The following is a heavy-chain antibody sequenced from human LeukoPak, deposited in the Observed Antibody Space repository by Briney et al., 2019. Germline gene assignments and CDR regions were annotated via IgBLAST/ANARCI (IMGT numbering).Heavy chain of an antibody. CDR1: GYTFTGYY. J-gene: IGHJ5*02. CDR3: ARDRRWYNCSSTSCYEGGPYNWFDP. V-gene: IGHV1-2*04. Sequence: ASVKVSCKASGYTFTGYYMHWVRQAPGQGLEWMGWINPNSGGTNYAQKFQGWVTMTRDTSISTAYMELSRLRSDDTAVYSCARDRRWYNCSSTSCYEGGPYNWFDPWGQGTLVTVSS. CDR2: INPNSGGT. D-gene: IGHD2-2*01.